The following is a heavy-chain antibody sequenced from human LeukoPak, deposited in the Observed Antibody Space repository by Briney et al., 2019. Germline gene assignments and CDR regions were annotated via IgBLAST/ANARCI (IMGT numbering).Heavy chain of an antibody. D-gene: IGHD2/OR15-2a*01. Sequence: GGSLRLSYAASGFTFSNYAMNWVRQAPGKGLEWVSAISGSGGITYYADSVKGRFTISRDNSKNTLYLQTNSLTAEDTAAYYCAKARYSSTFHDVDCWGQGTLVTVSS. J-gene: IGHJ4*02. CDR2: ISGSGGIT. V-gene: IGHV3-23*01. CDR1: GFTFSNYA. CDR3: AKARYSSTFHDVDC.